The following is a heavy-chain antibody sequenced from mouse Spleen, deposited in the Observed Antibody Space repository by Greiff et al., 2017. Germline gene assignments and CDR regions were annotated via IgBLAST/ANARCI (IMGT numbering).Heavy chain of an antibody. V-gene: IGHV2-4-1*01. CDR1: GFSLTNYA. J-gene: IGHJ3*01. CDR2: IWSDGST. Sequence: VKLVESGPGLVAPSQSLSITCTVSGFSLTNYAVHWVRQSPGKGLEWLGVIWSDGSTDYNAAFISRLSISKDNSKSQVVFKMNSLQADDTAIYYCARRYDYDGGFAYWGQGTLVTVSA. CDR3: ARRYDYDGGFAY. D-gene: IGHD2-4*01.